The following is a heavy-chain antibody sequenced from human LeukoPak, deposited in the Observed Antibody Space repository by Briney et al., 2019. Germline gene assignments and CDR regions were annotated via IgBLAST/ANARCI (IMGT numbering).Heavy chain of an antibody. J-gene: IGHJ4*02. V-gene: IGHV3-30*18. Sequence: GRSLRLSCAASGFTFNSYGMHWVRQAPGKGLEWVAVISYDGSNKYYADSVKGRFTISRDSPKNTLYLQMNSLRAEDTAVYYCAKDIGFWENCFHYWGQGTLVTVSS. CDR2: ISYDGSNK. CDR1: GFTFNSYG. D-gene: IGHD1-26*01. CDR3: AKDIGFWENCFHY.